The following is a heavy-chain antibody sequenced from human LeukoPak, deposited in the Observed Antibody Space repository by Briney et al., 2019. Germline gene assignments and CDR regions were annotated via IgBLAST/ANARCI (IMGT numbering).Heavy chain of an antibody. J-gene: IGHJ5*02. Sequence: SQTLSLTCTVSGGSVSTGGYYWSWIRQHPGKGLEWIGYIYYRGSTYYNPSLKSRVTISLGTSKNQFSLKLTSVTAADTAVYYCARGSLIMIFGVVRGANWFDPWGQGTLVTVSS. CDR2: IYYRGST. CDR1: GGSVSTGGYY. V-gene: IGHV4-31*03. D-gene: IGHD3-3*01. CDR3: ARGSLIMIFGVVRGANWFDP.